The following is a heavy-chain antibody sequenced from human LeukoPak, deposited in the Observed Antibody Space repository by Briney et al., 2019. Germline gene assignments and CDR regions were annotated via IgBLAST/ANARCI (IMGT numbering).Heavy chain of an antibody. D-gene: IGHD6-6*01. CDR3: AKDRSSSPLYDAFDI. V-gene: IGHV3-23*01. CDR2: ISGSGGST. Sequence: PGGSLRLSCAASGFTFSGYAMSWVRQAPGKGLEWVSAISGSGGSTYYADSVKGRFTISRDNSKNTLYLQMNSLRAEDTAVYYCAKDRSSSPLYDAFDIWGQGTMVTVSS. CDR1: GFTFSGYA. J-gene: IGHJ3*02.